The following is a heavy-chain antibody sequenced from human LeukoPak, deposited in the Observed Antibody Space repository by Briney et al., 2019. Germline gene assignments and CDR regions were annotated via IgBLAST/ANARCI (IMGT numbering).Heavy chain of an antibody. CDR3: ANLPNYYGSGSLEY. CDR2: ISGSGGST. Sequence: GGSLRLSCVASGSTFSTYAMIWVRRAPGKGLEWVSAISGSGGSTYYADSVKGRFTISRDNSKNTLYLQMNSLSAEDTAVYYCANLPNYYGSGSLEYWGQGTLVTVSS. J-gene: IGHJ4*02. V-gene: IGHV3-23*01. CDR1: GSTFSTYA. D-gene: IGHD3-10*01.